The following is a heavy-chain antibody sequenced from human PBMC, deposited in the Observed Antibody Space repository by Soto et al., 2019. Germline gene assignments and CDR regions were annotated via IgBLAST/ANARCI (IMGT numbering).Heavy chain of an antibody. D-gene: IGHD5-12*01. Sequence: GESLKISCKGSGYSFTSYWIGWVRQMPGKGLEWMGIIYPGDSDTRYSPSFQGQVTISADKSIDTAYLQWSSLKASDTARYYCARHTGGGGYSGYDPSFDYWGQGTLVTVSS. CDR1: GYSFTSYW. J-gene: IGHJ4*02. V-gene: IGHV5-51*01. CDR2: IYPGDSDT. CDR3: ARHTGGGGYSGYDPSFDY.